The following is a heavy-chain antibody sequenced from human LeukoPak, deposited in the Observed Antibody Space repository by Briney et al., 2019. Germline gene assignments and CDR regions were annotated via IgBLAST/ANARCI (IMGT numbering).Heavy chain of an antibody. CDR1: GFTFSTSW. CDR2: ISPDGTNI. D-gene: IGHD2-2*01. Sequence: GSLRLSCVGSGFTFSTSWMHWVRQGPRKGLVWISRISPDGTNIKYADSVKGRFTISRDNAKNSLYLQMNSLRAEDTAVYYCARERRGYCSSTSCRNWFDPWGQGTLVTVSS. J-gene: IGHJ5*02. V-gene: IGHV3-74*03. CDR3: ARERRGYCSSTSCRNWFDP.